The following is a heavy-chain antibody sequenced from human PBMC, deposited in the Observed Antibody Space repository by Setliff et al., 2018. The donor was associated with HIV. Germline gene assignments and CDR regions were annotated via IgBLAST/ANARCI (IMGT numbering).Heavy chain of an antibody. CDR1: GLSINFGYY. V-gene: IGHV4-38-2*02. Sequence: SETLSLTCSVSGLSINFGYYWGWIRQPPGKGLEWVGSVYHDGNSYFNPSLKSRVTISMDTSKNQVSLRLKSVTAADTAIYYCVTSKPHNWNDGANWFDPWGQGTLVTVSS. CDR3: VTSKPHNWNDGANWFDP. CDR2: VYHDGNS. D-gene: IGHD1-20*01. J-gene: IGHJ5*02.